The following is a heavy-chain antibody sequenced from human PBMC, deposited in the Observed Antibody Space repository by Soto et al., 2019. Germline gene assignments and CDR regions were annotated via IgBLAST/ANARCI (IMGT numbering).Heavy chain of an antibody. Sequence: GGSLRLSCAASGFTFSSYAMHWVRQAPGKGLEWVAVISYDGSNKYYADSVKGRFTISRDNSKNTLYLQMNSLRAEDTAVYYCARGGYYDFWSGYYTAPYYYYYGMDVWGQGTTVTVSS. V-gene: IGHV3-30-3*01. CDR2: ISYDGSNK. CDR3: ARGGYYDFWSGYYTAPYYYYYGMDV. J-gene: IGHJ6*02. D-gene: IGHD3-3*01. CDR1: GFTFSSYA.